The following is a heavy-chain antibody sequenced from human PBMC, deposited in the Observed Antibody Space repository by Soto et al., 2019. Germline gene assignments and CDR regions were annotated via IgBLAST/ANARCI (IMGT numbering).Heavy chain of an antibody. D-gene: IGHD3-3*01. V-gene: IGHV4-34*01. CDR1: GGSFSGYY. Sequence: SETLSLTCAVYGGSFSGYYWSWIRQPPGKGLEWIGEINHSGSTNYNPSLKSRVTISVDTSKNLFSLKLSSVTAADTAVYYCARGGYDFWSGYVYYYMDVWGKGTTVTVSS. CDR3: ARGGYDFWSGYVYYYMDV. J-gene: IGHJ6*03. CDR2: INHSGST.